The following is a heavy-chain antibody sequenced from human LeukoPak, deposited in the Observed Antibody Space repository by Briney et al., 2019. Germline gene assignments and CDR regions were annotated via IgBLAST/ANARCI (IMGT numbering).Heavy chain of an antibody. CDR1: GFTFGSYE. D-gene: IGHD6-19*01. CDR2: ISSSGSTI. V-gene: IGHV3-48*03. J-gene: IGHJ4*02. Sequence: GSLRLSCAASGFTFGSYEMNWVRQAPGKGLEWVSYISSSGSTIYYADSVKGRFTISRDNAKNSLYLQMNSLRAEDTAVYYCARVGIAVAGTSFDYWGQGTLVTVSS. CDR3: ARVGIAVAGTSFDY.